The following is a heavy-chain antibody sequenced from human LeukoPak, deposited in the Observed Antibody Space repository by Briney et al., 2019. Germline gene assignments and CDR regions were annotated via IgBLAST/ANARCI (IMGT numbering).Heavy chain of an antibody. V-gene: IGHV1-69*05. J-gene: IGHJ3*02. Sequence: SVRVCCKASGGTFSSYAISWVRQAPGQGLEWMGRIIPIFGTANYAQKFQGRVTITTDESTSTAYMELSSLRSEDTAVYYCATREYGGHLDPYAFDIWGQGTMVTVSS. CDR2: IIPIFGTA. D-gene: IGHD4-23*01. CDR1: GGTFSSYA. CDR3: ATREYGGHLDPYAFDI.